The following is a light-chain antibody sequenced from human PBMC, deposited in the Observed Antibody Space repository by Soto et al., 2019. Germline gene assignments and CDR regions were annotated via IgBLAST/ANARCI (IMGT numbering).Light chain of an antibody. CDR2: GAS. Sequence: EIVLTQSPGTLSLSPGERATLSCRASQSVSSSYLAWYQQKPGQAPRLLIYGASSRATGIPDRFSGSGSGTDLTLTISRLEPEDCAVYYCQQYGSSPWTFGPGTTVDIK. J-gene: IGKJ1*01. V-gene: IGKV3-20*01. CDR1: QSVSSSY. CDR3: QQYGSSPWT.